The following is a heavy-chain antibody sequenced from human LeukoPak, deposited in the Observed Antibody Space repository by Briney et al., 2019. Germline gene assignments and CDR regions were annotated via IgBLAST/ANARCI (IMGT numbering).Heavy chain of an antibody. D-gene: IGHD6-19*01. CDR3: ARSPGGVSAVAGHPFDS. CDR2: MNHSGST. V-gene: IGHV4-34*01. CDR1: GGSFSGYY. J-gene: IGHJ4*02. Sequence: SETLSLNCAVYGGSFSGYYWTWIRQPPGKGLEWIGEMNHSGSTNYNPSLKSRVTISVDTSKNKFSLKLSSVTAADTVVYYCARSPGGVSAVAGHPFDSWGQGTLVTVSS.